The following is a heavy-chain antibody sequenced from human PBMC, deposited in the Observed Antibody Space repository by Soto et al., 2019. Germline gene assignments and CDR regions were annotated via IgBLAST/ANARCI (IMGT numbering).Heavy chain of an antibody. CDR1: GFIVSNNY. D-gene: IGHD5-18*01. Sequence: GGSLRLSCAASGFIVSNNYMTWVRQAPGKGLECVSLIYSGGTTYYADSVKGRFTISRDISKNTLYLQMNSLRAEDTAIYYCARARGYSYGFDYWGQGTLVTVSS. J-gene: IGHJ4*02. CDR2: IYSGGTT. V-gene: IGHV3-53*01. CDR3: ARARGYSYGFDY.